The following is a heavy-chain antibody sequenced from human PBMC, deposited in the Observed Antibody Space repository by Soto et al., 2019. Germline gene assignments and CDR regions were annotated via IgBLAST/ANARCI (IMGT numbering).Heavy chain of an antibody. CDR1: GGTFSSYA. V-gene: IGHV1-69*13. CDR3: ARDNSYYYYGMDV. Sequence: SVKVSCKASGGTFSSYAISWVRQAPGQGLEWMGGIIPIFGTANYAQKFQGRVAITADESTSTAYMELSSLRSEDTAVYYCARDNSYYYYGMDVWGQGTTVTVSS. CDR2: IIPIFGTA. J-gene: IGHJ6*02.